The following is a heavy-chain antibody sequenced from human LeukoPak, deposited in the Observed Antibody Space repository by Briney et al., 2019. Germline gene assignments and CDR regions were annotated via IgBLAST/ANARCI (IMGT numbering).Heavy chain of an antibody. CDR1: GYTFTACY. CDR3: ATQEYTNSSTDY. J-gene: IGHJ4*02. D-gene: IGHD6-6*01. CDR2: IKPDSGGT. V-gene: IGHV1-2*02. Sequence: ASVKVSCKASGYTFTACYMHWVRQAPGQGLEWMGWIKPDSGGTNYGKKFQGRVTMTRDTSISTAYMELSRLRSDDTAVYYCATQEYTNSSTDYWGQGTLVTVSS.